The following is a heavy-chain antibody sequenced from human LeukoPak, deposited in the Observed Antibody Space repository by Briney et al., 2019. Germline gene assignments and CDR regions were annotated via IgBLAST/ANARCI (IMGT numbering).Heavy chain of an antibody. CDR2: ISSNGGNT. J-gene: IGHJ4*02. V-gene: IGHV3-64D*06. CDR1: GFTFIYYA. Sequence: GGSLRLSCSASGFTFIYYAMHWVRQAPGKGLEYVPGISSNGGNTYYADSVKGRFTMSRANTNNTLYLQMSSLRAEDTALYYCVKDRGQSIETAGHFGSWGQGTLVTVSS. CDR3: VKDRGQSIETAGHFGS. D-gene: IGHD5-24*01.